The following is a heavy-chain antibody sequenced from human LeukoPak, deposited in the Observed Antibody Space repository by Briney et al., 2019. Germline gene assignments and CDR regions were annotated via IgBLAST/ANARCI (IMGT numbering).Heavy chain of an antibody. D-gene: IGHD6-19*01. CDR3: ARVSSGY. Sequence: GGSLRLSCAVSGFTFATYGMSWVRQAPGKGLEWVSTISGSAGSTDLADSVKGRFTISRDNSKNTLYLQMSSLRADDAAIYFCARVSSGYWGQGTLVTVSS. J-gene: IGHJ4*02. CDR1: GFTFATYG. CDR2: ISGSAGST. V-gene: IGHV3-23*01.